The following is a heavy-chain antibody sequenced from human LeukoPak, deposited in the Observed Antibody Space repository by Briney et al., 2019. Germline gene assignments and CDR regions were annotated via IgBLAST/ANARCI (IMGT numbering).Heavy chain of an antibody. CDR2: ITPIFGTA. J-gene: IGHJ4*02. Sequence: SVKVSCKASGGTFSSYAISWVRQAPGQGLEWMGGITPIFGTANYAQKFQGRVTITKDESTSTAYMELSSLRSEDTAVYYCARSKEKGRDGYNYLDYWGQGTLVTVSS. V-gene: IGHV1-69*05. CDR1: GGTFSSYA. CDR3: ARSKEKGRDGYNYLDY. D-gene: IGHD5-24*01.